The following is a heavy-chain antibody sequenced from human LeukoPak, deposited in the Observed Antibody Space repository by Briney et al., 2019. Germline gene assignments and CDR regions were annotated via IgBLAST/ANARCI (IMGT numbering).Heavy chain of an antibody. V-gene: IGHV1-69*13. CDR3: AGRYCASGVCSVTLYYYYGLHG. Sequence: GASVKVSCKSPGGTLSSLAISWVRQAPGQGLEWMGGIIPILGTADIVQKFQGRLTLTADVSANTAYMELSSLRSEDTAVYYCAGRYCASGVCSVTLYYYYGLHGWGQGTTVIVSS. J-gene: IGHJ6*02. D-gene: IGHD2-8*01. CDR2: IIPILGTA. CDR1: GGTLSSLA.